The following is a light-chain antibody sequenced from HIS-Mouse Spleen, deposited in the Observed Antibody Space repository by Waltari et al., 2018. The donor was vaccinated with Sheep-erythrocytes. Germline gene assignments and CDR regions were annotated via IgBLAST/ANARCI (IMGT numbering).Light chain of an antibody. CDR1: SIDVGSYNL. CDR3: CSYAGSSTFHVV. Sequence: QSALTQPASVSGSPGQSTTISCTGPSIDVGSYNLVSWYQQHPGKAPKLMIYEGSKRPSGVSNRFSGSKSGNTASLTISGLQAEDEADYYCCSYAGSSTFHVVFGGGTKLTVL. J-gene: IGLJ2*01. V-gene: IGLV2-23*03. CDR2: EGS.